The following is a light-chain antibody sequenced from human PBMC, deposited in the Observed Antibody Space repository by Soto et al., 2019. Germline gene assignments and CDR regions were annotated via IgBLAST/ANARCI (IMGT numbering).Light chain of an antibody. Sequence: QSALTQPRSVSGSPGQSAAISCTGTSSDVGAYNHVSWYQHHPGKAPRLMVYDVNERPSGVPDRFSGSKSGNTASLTISGLQAEDEAHYFWCSYAGSNNVLFGGGTKVTVL. CDR3: CSYAGSNNVL. CDR1: SSDVGAYNH. J-gene: IGLJ2*01. CDR2: DVN. V-gene: IGLV2-11*01.